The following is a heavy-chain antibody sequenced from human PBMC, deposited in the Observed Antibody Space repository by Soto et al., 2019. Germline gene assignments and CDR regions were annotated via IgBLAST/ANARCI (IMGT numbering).Heavy chain of an antibody. Sequence: SVKVSCKASGFTFTSSAVQWVRQARGQRLEWIGWIVVGSGNTNYAQKFQERVTITRDMSTSTAYMELSSLRSEDTAVYYCAAGYEFGSGYHDAAFDIWGQGSMVTV. CDR3: AAGYEFGSGYHDAAFDI. V-gene: IGHV1-58*01. D-gene: IGHD3-3*01. CDR1: GFTFTSSA. CDR2: IVVGSGNT. J-gene: IGHJ3*02.